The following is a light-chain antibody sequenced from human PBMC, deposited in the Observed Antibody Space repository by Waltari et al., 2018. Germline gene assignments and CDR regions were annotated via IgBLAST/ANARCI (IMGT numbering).Light chain of an antibody. V-gene: IGKV1-5*03. J-gene: IGKJ4*01. CDR1: HCISSW. Sequence: IQLTQSPSTLSASVGDRVTITCRPSHCISSWLACYQLKPGKAPKLLIYKASSLESGVASMVSGSGSGTEFTLTISSLQPDDFATYYCQQDNTYSPLTFGGGTKVEIK. CDR2: KAS. CDR3: QQDNTYSPLT.